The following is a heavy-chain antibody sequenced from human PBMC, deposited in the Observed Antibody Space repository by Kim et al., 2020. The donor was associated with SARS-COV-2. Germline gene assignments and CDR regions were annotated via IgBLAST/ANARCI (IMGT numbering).Heavy chain of an antibody. D-gene: IGHD5-12*01. CDR3: SRDGVGYSGYDPIFGY. V-gene: IGHV3-48*02. CDR1: GFTFSSYS. J-gene: IGHJ4*02. CDR2: ISSSSTI. Sequence: WGSLRLSCAASGFTFSSYSMNWVRQAPGKGLEWVSYISSSSTIYYADSVKGRFTISRDNAKNSLYLQMNSMRDEDTAVYYCSRDGVGYSGYDPIFGYWGQGTLVTVSS.